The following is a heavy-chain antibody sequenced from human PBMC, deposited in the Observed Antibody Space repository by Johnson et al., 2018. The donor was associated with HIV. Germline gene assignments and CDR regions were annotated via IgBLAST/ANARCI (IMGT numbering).Heavy chain of an antibody. CDR2: INWNGGST. Sequence: VQLVESGGGVVRPGGSLRLSCAASGFTFDDYGMSWVRQAPGKGLEWVSGINWNGGSTGYADSVKGRFTISRDNAKNSLYLQMNSLRAGDTAVYYCVRGLYSSAWYFGDLDAFDVWGQGTMVTVSS. D-gene: IGHD6-19*01. CDR3: VRGLYSSAWYFGDLDAFDV. J-gene: IGHJ3*01. CDR1: GFTFDDYG. V-gene: IGHV3-20*04.